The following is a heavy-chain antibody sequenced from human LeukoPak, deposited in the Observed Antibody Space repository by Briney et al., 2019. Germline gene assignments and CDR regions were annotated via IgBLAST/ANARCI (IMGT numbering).Heavy chain of an antibody. D-gene: IGHD1/OR15-1a*01. CDR1: GVSINTYF. CDR2: VYYTGIT. Sequence: PSETLSLTCTVSGVSINTYFWSWIRQPPGKGLEWIGYVYYTGITNYNPSLKSRVSISLDTSKNQFSLRLNSVTAAGTAVYYCASQLGGTTFHWGQGTLVTVSS. V-gene: IGHV4-59*01. CDR3: ASQLGGTTFH. J-gene: IGHJ4*02.